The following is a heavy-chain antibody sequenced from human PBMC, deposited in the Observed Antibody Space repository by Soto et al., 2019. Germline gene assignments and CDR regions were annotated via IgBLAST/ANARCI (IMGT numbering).Heavy chain of an antibody. CDR3: GLRTGWIFNH. Sequence: GGSLRLSCAASGFTFRSYWVTWVRQASGKGLEWVAIIKENGSEKYYVDSVKGRFTIFRDNAKNSVDLQMNSLRAEDTAVYFCGLRTGWIFNHWGKGTVXTV. D-gene: IGHD6-19*01. V-gene: IGHV3-7*01. J-gene: IGHJ5*02. CDR1: GFTFRSYW. CDR2: IKENGSEK.